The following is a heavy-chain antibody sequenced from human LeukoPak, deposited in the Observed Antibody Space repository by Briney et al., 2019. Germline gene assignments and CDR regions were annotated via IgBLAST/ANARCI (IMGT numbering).Heavy chain of an antibody. CDR2: ISRSGST. CDR1: GGSFSTYY. D-gene: IGHD6-6*01. V-gene: IGHV4-34*01. J-gene: IGHJ5*02. CDR3: AKSGRDQLVRTNNWFDP. Sequence: SETLSLTCAVYGGSFSTYYWNWIRQPPGKGLEWIGEISRSGSTNYNPSLKSRVTISVDTSKNQFSLNLRSVTAADTAVYYCAKSGRDQLVRTNNWFDPWGQGTLSPSPQ.